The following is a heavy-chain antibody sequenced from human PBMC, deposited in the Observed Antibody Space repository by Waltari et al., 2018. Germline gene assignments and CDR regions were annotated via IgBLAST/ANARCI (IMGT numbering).Heavy chain of an antibody. V-gene: IGHV1-2*02. CDR3: AGEGGGTVIARYSSGLVWLAH. J-gene: IGHJ5*02. Sequence: QVQLVQSGAEVKKPGASVKVSCKASGYSFNDYSMHWVRQAPGQGLEWGGGNNPERGAQKLAQKFQGRGTMTQDKATSQGYMGVGKMRSEEPGVDYWAGEGGGTVIARYSSGLVWLAHWGQGTLVTVSS. D-gene: IGHD3-10*01. CDR2: NNPERGAQ. CDR1: GYSFNDYS.